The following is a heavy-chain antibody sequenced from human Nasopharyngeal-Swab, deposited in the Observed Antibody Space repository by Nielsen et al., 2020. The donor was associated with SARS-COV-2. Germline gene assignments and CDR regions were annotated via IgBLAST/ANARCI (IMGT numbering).Heavy chain of an antibody. CDR1: GFTFSSYS. V-gene: IGHV3-48*01. J-gene: IGHJ2*01. Sequence: GGSLRLSCAASGFTFSSYSMNWVRQAPGKGLEWVSYISSSSSTIYYADSVKGRFTISRDNSKNTLYLQMNSLRAEDTAVYYCARVRLDYYDSSGYYSDSDWYFDLWGRGTLVTVSS. D-gene: IGHD3-22*01. CDR3: ARVRLDYYDSSGYYSDSDWYFDL. CDR2: ISSSSSTI.